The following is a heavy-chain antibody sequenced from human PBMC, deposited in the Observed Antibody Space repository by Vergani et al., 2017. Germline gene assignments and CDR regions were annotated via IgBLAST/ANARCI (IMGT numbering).Heavy chain of an antibody. CDR2: IGKDGINP. J-gene: IGHJ4*02. D-gene: IGHD4-23*01. CDR1: GFTFSNFG. V-gene: IGHV3-30*02. Sequence: QVQLVESAGGVVQPGGSLRLSCAASGFTFSNFGMQWIRQAPGKGLEWLAYIGKDGINPRYRDAVKARFTVSRNNSKDILYLQMDSLRSEDTALYYCAKYLRNSTDGLPDSWGPGTLVIVSS. CDR3: AKYLRNSTDGLPDS.